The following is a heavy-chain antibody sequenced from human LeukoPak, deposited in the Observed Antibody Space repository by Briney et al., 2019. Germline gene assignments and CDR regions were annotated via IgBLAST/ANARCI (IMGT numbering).Heavy chain of an antibody. CDR3: AKDADYGDYVAYTNWFDP. Sequence: GGSPRLSCAASGFTFSSYAMSWVRQAPGKGLEWVSAISGSGGSTYYADSVKGRFTISRDNSKNTLYLQMNSLRAEDTAVYYCAKDADYGDYVAYTNWFDPWGQGTLVTVSS. D-gene: IGHD4-17*01. CDR2: ISGSGGST. J-gene: IGHJ5*02. CDR1: GFTFSSYA. V-gene: IGHV3-23*01.